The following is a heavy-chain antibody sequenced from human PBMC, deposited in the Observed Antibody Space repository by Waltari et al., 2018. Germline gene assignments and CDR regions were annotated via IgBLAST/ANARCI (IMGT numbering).Heavy chain of an antibody. CDR1: GYTFTGYY. D-gene: IGHD3-22*01. Sequence: QVQLVQSGAEVKKPGASVKVSCKASGYTFTGYYFHWVRQAPGQGLEWMGRINPNTGDTTYAQEFQGRVNMTRDTSISTAYMELTSLRSEDTAVYYCARDWGYYSDTSGYPSNWFGPWGQGTLVTVSS. J-gene: IGHJ5*02. CDR2: INPNTGDT. V-gene: IGHV1-2*06. CDR3: ARDWGYYSDTSGYPSNWFGP.